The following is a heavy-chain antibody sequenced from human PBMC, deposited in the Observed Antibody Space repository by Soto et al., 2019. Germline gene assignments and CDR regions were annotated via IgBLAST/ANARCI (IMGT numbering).Heavy chain of an antibody. D-gene: IGHD6-6*01. CDR3: ATARKQLVLCYFDL. CDR1: GFTFSSYD. J-gene: IGHJ2*01. Sequence: EVQLVESGGGLVQPGGSLRLSCAASGFTFSSYDMHWVRQATGKGLEWVSAIGTAGDTYYPGSVKGRFTISSENAKNSLYLQMNSLRAGDTAVYYCATARKQLVLCYFDLWGRGTLVTVSS. CDR2: IGTAGDT. V-gene: IGHV3-13*01.